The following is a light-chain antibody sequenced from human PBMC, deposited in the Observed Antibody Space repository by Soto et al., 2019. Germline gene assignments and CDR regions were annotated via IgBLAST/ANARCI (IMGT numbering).Light chain of an antibody. J-gene: IGLJ2*01. CDR1: SSDVGNYNY. V-gene: IGLV2-14*03. CDR3: TSYTSGSTLVV. CDR2: DVS. Sequence: QSALTQPASVSGSPGQSITISCTGTSSDVGNYNYVSWYQHYPGKAPKLMIYDVSERPSAVSNRFSGSKSGNTASLTISGLQAEDEADYYCTSYTSGSTLVVFGGGTQLTVL.